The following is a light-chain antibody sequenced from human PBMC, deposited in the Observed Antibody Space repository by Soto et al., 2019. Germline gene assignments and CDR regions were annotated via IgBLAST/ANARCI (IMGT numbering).Light chain of an antibody. Sequence: QSVLTQPASVSGSPGQSITISCTGTSSDVGAYNYVSWYQQHPGKAPKLMIHDVSNRPSGVSNRFSGSKSGNTASLTISGLQAEDEADYYCRSYTSSSTYVFGTGTKVNV. CDR2: DVS. CDR3: RSYTSSSTYV. V-gene: IGLV2-14*01. CDR1: SSDVGAYNY. J-gene: IGLJ1*01.